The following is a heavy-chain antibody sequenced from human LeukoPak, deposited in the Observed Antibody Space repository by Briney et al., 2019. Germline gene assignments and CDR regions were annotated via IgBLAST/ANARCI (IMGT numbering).Heavy chain of an antibody. D-gene: IGHD2-2*01. CDR2: ISGSGGST. J-gene: IGHJ4*02. Sequence: VGSLRLSCAASGFTFSSYAMSWVRQAPGKGLEWVSAISGSGGSTYYADSVKGRFTISRDNSKNTLYLQMNSLRAEDTAIYYCAKVDIVVVPAARGFDYWGQGTLVTVSS. CDR3: AKVDIVVVPAARGFDY. CDR1: GFTFSSYA. V-gene: IGHV3-23*01.